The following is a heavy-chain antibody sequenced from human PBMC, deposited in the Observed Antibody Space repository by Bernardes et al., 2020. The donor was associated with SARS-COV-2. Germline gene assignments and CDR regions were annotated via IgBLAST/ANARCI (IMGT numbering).Heavy chain of an antibody. Sequence: GGSLRLSCAASGFTFSSYAMHWVRQAPGKGLEWVAVISYDGSNKYYADSVKGRFTISRDNSKNTLYLQMNSLRAEDTAVYYCARDASRQWLTNPDYWGQGTLVTVSS. CDR1: GFTFSSYA. CDR2: ISYDGSNK. D-gene: IGHD6-19*01. CDR3: ARDASRQWLTNPDY. J-gene: IGHJ4*02. V-gene: IGHV3-30*01.